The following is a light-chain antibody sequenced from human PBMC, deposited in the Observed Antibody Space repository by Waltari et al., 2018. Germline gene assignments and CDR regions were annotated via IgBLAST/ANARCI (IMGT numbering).Light chain of an antibody. V-gene: IGLV4-69*01. CDR3: QTGGHGTWV. CDR1: SGHTSNV. CDR2: VNSDGSH. Sequence: QLVLTQSPSASASLGPSVTLTCPLSSGHTSNVIAWLQQPPGKGPRFLMKVNSDGSHSKGAEIPDRFSGSSSGAERYLSISSLQSEDDADYYCQTGGHGTWVFGGGTKVTVL. J-gene: IGLJ3*02.